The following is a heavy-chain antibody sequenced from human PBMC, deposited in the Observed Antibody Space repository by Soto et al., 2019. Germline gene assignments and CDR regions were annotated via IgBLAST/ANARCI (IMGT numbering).Heavy chain of an antibody. V-gene: IGHV3-48*01. J-gene: IGHJ5*02. Sequence: GGSLRLSCAASGFTFSSYSMNWVRQAPGKGLEWVSYISSSSSTIYYADSVKGRFTISRDNAKNSLYLQMNSLRAEDTAVYYCARLGSPQRCSGGSCHLGLRFDPWGQGTLVTVSS. CDR1: GFTFSSYS. CDR3: ARLGSPQRCSGGSCHLGLRFDP. D-gene: IGHD2-15*01. CDR2: ISSSSSTI.